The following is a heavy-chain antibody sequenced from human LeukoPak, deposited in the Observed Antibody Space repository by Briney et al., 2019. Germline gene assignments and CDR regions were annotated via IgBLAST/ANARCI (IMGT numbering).Heavy chain of an antibody. CDR2: TDPEDGER. CDR3: ATIREQWLGNFEY. V-gene: IGHV1-24*01. J-gene: IGHJ4*02. Sequence: ASVKVSCKASGYTLTELSMHWVRQAPGKGLEWMGGTDPEDGERTYAQRFQGRVTMTEDTSTDTAYMELSSLRSEDTAVYYCATIREQWLGNFEYWGQGTLVTVSS. CDR1: GYTLTELS. D-gene: IGHD6-19*01.